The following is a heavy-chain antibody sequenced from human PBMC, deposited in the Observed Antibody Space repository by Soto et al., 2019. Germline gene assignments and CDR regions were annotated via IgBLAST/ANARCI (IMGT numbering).Heavy chain of an antibody. CDR3: ARRVAAAEDYYYYGMDV. CDR1: GGSISSSNW. V-gene: IGHV4-4*02. D-gene: IGHD6-13*01. J-gene: IGHJ6*02. Sequence: SETLSLTCAVSGGSISSSNWRGWVREPPGKGLEWIGEIYHSGSTNYNPSLKSRVTISVDKSKNQFSLKLSSVTAADTAVYYCARRVAAAEDYYYYGMDVWGQGTTVTAP. CDR2: IYHSGST.